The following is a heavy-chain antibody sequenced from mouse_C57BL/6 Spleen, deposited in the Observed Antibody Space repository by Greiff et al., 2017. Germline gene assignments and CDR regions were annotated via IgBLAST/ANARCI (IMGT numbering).Heavy chain of an antibody. CDR3: ASGALSYYGNYGRAMDY. J-gene: IGHJ4*01. D-gene: IGHD2-1*01. CDR1: GYTFTDYY. V-gene: IGHV1-26*01. Sequence: EVQLQQSGPELVKPGASVKISCKASGYTFTDYYMNWVKQSHGKSLEWIGDINPNNGGTSYNQKFKGKATMTVDKSSSTAYMELRSLTSEDSAVYYCASGALSYYGNYGRAMDYWGQGTSVTVSS. CDR2: INPNNGGT.